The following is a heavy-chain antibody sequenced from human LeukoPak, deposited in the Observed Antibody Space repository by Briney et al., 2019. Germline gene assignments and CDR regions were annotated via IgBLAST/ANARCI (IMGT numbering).Heavy chain of an antibody. Sequence: GGSLRLSCAASGFTFNNYAMSWVRQAPGKGLEWVSIISGSGGNTYYADSVKGRFTISRDNSKNTLFLQMNSLRGEDTAVYYCAKDLPPPSYGALDFWGQGTLVTVSS. CDR3: AKDLPPPSYGALDF. CDR2: ISGSGGNT. J-gene: IGHJ4*02. D-gene: IGHD4-17*01. V-gene: IGHV3-23*01. CDR1: GFTFNNYA.